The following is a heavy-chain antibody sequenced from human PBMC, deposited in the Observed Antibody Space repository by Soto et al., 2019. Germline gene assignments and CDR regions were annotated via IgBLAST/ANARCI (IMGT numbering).Heavy chain of an antibody. CDR2: INHSGST. J-gene: IGHJ4*02. Sequence: QVQLQQWGAGLLKPSETLSLTWAVYGGSFSGYYWSWIRQPPGKGLEWIGEINHSGSTNYNPSLKSRVTISVDTSKNQFSLKLSSVTAADTAVYYCARGLGGYYAFDYWGQGTLVTVSS. V-gene: IGHV4-34*01. CDR1: GGSFSGYY. D-gene: IGHD3-22*01. CDR3: ARGLGGYYAFDY.